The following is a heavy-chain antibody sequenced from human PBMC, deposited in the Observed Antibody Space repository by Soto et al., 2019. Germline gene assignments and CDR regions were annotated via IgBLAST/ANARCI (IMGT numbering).Heavy chain of an antibody. Sequence: QVQLLQSGAEVKKPGASVKVSCTASGYTFTDYGISWLRQAPGQGLEWMAWISAHNGNSNYAQKFQGRATMTPDTSTSTAYLELGSLRSDDTAVYYCARERWRGDNWFDPWGQGTLVTVS. J-gene: IGHJ5*02. V-gene: IGHV1-18*04. CDR3: ARERWRGDNWFDP. CDR2: ISAHNGNS. D-gene: IGHD3-3*01. CDR1: GYTFTDYG.